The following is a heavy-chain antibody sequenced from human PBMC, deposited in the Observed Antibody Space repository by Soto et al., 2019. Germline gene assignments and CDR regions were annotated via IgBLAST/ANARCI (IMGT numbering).Heavy chain of an antibody. CDR3: AHRVSYSDSWDVGWFDS. Sequence: QITLKESGPPLVEPTQTLTLTCSFSGFSLSKSGVGVGWFRQAPGKALECLGIIYWDNDRRYNPSVKDRLTITKXXSXNXXFVTMTYMEPVDTGTYYCAHRVSYSDSWDVGWFDSWGQGTPVTVS. J-gene: IGHJ5*01. D-gene: IGHD3-10*01. CDR2: IYWDNDR. V-gene: IGHV2-5*02. CDR1: GFSLSKSGVG.